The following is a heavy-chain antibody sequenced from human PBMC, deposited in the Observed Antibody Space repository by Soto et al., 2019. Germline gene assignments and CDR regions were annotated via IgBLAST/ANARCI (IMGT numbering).Heavy chain of an antibody. J-gene: IGHJ6*02. V-gene: IGHV4-59*01. CDR3: ARERSVRGPLMDV. CDR2: IYYSGST. D-gene: IGHD3-10*01. CDR1: GGSISSYY. Sequence: SETLSLTCTVSGGSISSYYWSWIRQPPGKGLEWIGYIYYSGSTNYNPSLKSRVTISVDTSKNQFSLKLSSVTAADTAVYYCARERSVRGPLMDVWGQGNTVTVSS.